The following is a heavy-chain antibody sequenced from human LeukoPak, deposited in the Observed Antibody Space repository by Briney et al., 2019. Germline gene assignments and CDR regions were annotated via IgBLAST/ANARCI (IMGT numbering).Heavy chain of an antibody. V-gene: IGHV3-9*03. D-gene: IGHD6-19*01. CDR1: GFAFDDYA. Sequence: GGSLRLSCAASGFAFDDYAMHWVRQAPGKGLEWVSGISWNSGSIGYADSVKGRFTISRDNAKNSLYLQMNSLRAEDIALYYCAKGIRSGKWLGVNQAFDIWGQGTMVTVSS. CDR3: AKGIRSGKWLGVNQAFDI. J-gene: IGHJ3*02. CDR2: ISWNSGSI.